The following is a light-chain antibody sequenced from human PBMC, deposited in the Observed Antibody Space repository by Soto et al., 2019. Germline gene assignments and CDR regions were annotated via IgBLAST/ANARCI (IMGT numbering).Light chain of an antibody. CDR2: DAS. J-gene: IGKJ1*01. CDR1: QSINNW. CDR3: QQYNTYSGT. V-gene: IGKV1-5*01. Sequence: DIQMAQSPSILSASVGDRVTITCRASQSINNWLAWYQQKPGKAPKLLIYDASSLENGVPSRFSGSVSGEEFTLTISSLQPADFATYYCQQYNTYSGTFGQGTTVEVK.